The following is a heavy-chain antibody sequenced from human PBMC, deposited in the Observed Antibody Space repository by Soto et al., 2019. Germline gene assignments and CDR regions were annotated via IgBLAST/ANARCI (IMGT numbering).Heavy chain of an antibody. J-gene: IGHJ4*02. CDR2: ISYDGSNK. CDR1: GFTFSSYG. CDR3: AKDWQIGSPAMVRGPIKN. D-gene: IGHD3-10*01. Sequence: GGSLRLSCAASGFTFSSYGMHWVRQAPGKGLEWVAVISYDGSNKYYADSVKGRFTISRDNSKNTLYLQMNSLRAEDTAVYYCAKDWQIGSPAMVRGPIKNWGQGTLVTVSS. V-gene: IGHV3-30*18.